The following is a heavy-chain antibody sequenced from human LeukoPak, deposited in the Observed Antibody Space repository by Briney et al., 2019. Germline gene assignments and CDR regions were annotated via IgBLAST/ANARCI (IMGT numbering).Heavy chain of an antibody. J-gene: IGHJ4*02. CDR2: IRPSGGRA. V-gene: IGHV1-46*01. Sequence: ASVKISCKASGYTFTSYYIHWVRQAPGQGLEWMGIIRPSGGRASYPQNFQGRVTMTMDMSASTVHMELCSLTSEDTAMYYCARELTESFRFDYWGQGAPVTVSS. CDR1: GYTFTSYY. D-gene: IGHD3-16*02. CDR3: ARELTESFRFDY.